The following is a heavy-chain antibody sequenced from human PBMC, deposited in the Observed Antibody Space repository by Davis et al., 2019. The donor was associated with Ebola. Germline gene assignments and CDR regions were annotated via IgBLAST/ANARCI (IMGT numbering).Heavy chain of an antibody. J-gene: IGHJ6*02. V-gene: IGHV1-69*06. CDR3: AREKTPGGDYVYYYYYGMDV. CDR2: IIPIFGTA. Sequence: SVKVSCKASGGTFSSYAISWVRQAPGQGLEWMGGIIPIFGTANYAQKFQGRVTITADKSTSTAYMELSSLRSEDTAVYYCAREKTPGGDYVYYYYYGMDVWGQGTTVTVSS. D-gene: IGHD4-17*01. CDR1: GGTFSSYA.